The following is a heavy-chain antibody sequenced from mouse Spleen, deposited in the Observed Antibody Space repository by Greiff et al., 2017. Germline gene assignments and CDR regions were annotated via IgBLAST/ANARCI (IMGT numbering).Heavy chain of an antibody. V-gene: IGHV5-12*02. J-gene: IGHJ4*01. CDR1: GFTFSNYY. CDR2: ISNGGGST. D-gene: IGHD1-1*02. Sequence: EVMLVESGGGLVQPGGSLKLSCATSGFTFSNYYMYWVRQTPEKRLEWVAYISNGGGSTYYPDTVKGRFTISRDNAKNTLYLQMSRLKSEDTAMYYCASGNYAMDYWGQGTSVTVSS. CDR3: ASGNYAMDY.